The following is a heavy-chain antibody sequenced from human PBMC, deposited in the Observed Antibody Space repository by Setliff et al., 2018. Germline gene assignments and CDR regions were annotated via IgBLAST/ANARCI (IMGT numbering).Heavy chain of an antibody. CDR1: DFSVSSVYY. D-gene: IGHD2-2*01. V-gene: IGHV4-38-2*01. CDR3: ARTSTGRYFDL. J-gene: IGHJ2*01. CDR2: VYYSGST. Sequence: SETLSLTCAVSDFSVSSVYYWGWIRQPPGKWLEWIANVYYSGSTYYNPSLESRVTMSVDTSKSQFSLNLYSVTAADTAVYYCARTSTGRYFDLWGRGTLVTVSS.